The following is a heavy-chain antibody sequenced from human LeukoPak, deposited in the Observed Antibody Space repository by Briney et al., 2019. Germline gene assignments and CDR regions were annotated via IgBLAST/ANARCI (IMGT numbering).Heavy chain of an antibody. CDR1: GGSISSGSYY. D-gene: IGHD6-13*01. CDR3: ARAYSSSWYFNWFDR. CDR2: IYTSGST. Sequence: PSETLSLTCTVSGGSISSGSYYWSWLRQPAGTGLEWIGRIYTSGSTNYNPSLKSRVTISVDTSKNQFSLKLSSVTAADTAVYYCARAYSSSWYFNWFDRWGQGTLVTVSS. J-gene: IGHJ5*02. V-gene: IGHV4-61*02.